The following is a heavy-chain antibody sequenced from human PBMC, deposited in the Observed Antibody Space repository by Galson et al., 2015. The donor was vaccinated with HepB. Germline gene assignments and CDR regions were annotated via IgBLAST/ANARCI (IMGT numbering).Heavy chain of an antibody. CDR1: GFTFSSYW. CDR2: INSDGSST. Sequence: SLRLSCAASGFTFSSYWMHWVRQAPGKGLVWVSRINSDGSSTSYAASVKGRFTISRDNAKNTLYLQMNSLRAEETAVYYCARAPWYDFWSGYYTFGTPNYGMDVWGQGTTVTVSS. CDR3: ARAPWYDFWSGYYTFGTPNYGMDV. D-gene: IGHD3-3*01. J-gene: IGHJ6*02. V-gene: IGHV3-74*01.